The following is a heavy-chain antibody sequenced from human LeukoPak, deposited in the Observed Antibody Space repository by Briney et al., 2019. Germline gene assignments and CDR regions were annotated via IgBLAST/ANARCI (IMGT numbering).Heavy chain of an antibody. J-gene: IGHJ4*02. Sequence: GGSLRLSCAASGFTFSTTWMSWVRQAPGKGLEWVGRVKSKNDGGTTEFAAPVKGRFTISRDDSKDTVYLPMNSLKTEDTAVYYCTTVSATGTPSLWGQGTLVTVSS. D-gene: IGHD1-1*01. V-gene: IGHV3-15*01. CDR3: TTVSATGTPSL. CDR1: GFTFSTTW. CDR2: VKSKNDGGTT.